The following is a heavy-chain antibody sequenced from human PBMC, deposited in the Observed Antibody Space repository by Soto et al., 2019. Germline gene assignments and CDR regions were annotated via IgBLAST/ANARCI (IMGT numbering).Heavy chain of an antibody. Sequence: PSETLSLTCAVSSGSISSSNWWSWVRQPPGKGLEWIGEIYHSGSTNYNPSLKSRVTISVDKSKNQFSLKLSSVTAADTAVYYCARAGLRGRSNYYYMDVWGKGTTVTVSS. CDR1: SGSISSSNW. V-gene: IGHV4-4*02. D-gene: IGHD2-15*01. CDR2: IYHSGST. CDR3: ARAGLRGRSNYYYMDV. J-gene: IGHJ6*03.